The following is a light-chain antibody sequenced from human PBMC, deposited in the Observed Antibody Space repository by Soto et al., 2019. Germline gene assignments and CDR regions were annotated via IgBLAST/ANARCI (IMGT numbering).Light chain of an antibody. CDR2: GAS. CDR3: QQYDISPWT. V-gene: IGKV3-20*01. Sequence: EIVFTQSPGTLSLSPGERATLSCRASQSVSSSYLAWYQQKPGQAPRLLIYGASSRATGIPDRFSGSGSGTDFTLTISRLEPEDFAVYYCQQYDISPWTFGQGTKVDIK. J-gene: IGKJ1*01. CDR1: QSVSSSY.